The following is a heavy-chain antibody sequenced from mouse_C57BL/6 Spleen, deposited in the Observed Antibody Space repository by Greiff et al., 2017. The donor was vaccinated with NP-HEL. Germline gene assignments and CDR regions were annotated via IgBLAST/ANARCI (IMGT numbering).Heavy chain of an antibody. CDR3: GRDGDSNRYFGY. J-gene: IGHJ2*01. D-gene: IGHD2-5*01. Sequence: EVLLVESGGGLVQPKGSLKLSCAASGFTFNTYAMHWVRQAPGKGLEWVARISRKSSNYASYYADSVKDRFTISTDDSQSRLYLQMNNLTAEDTTMYYCGRDGDSNRYFGYWGQGTTLTVAS. CDR1: GFTFNTYA. V-gene: IGHV10-3*01. CDR2: ISRKSSNYAS.